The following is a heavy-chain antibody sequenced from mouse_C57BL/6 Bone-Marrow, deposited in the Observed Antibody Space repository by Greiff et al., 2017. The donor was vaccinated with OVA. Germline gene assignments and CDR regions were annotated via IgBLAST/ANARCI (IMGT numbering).Heavy chain of an antibody. J-gene: IGHJ1*03. CDR2: SRNKANDYTT. Sequence: EVQLVDSGGGLVQSGRSLRLSCATSGFTFSDFYMEWVRQAPGKGLEWIAASRNKANDYTTEYSASVKGRFIVSRDTSQSILYLQMNALRAEDTAIYYCARDAYDGHWYFDVWGTGTTVTVSS. D-gene: IGHD2-3*01. CDR1: GFTFSDFY. V-gene: IGHV7-1*01. CDR3: ARDAYDGHWYFDV.